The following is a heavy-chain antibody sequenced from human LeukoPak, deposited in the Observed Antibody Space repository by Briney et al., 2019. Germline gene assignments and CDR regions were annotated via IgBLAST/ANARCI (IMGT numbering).Heavy chain of an antibody. CDR1: GFTFSTYA. Sequence: GRSLRLSCTASGFTFSTYAMHWVRQAPGQGLEWVAVIPYDGSNKYYADSVKGRFTISRENSKNRLYLQMNSLRAEDTAVYYCARAEGYGGELDSWGQGTLVTVSS. CDR3: ARAEGYGGELDS. D-gene: IGHD4-23*01. CDR2: IPYDGSNK. V-gene: IGHV3-30*04. J-gene: IGHJ4*02.